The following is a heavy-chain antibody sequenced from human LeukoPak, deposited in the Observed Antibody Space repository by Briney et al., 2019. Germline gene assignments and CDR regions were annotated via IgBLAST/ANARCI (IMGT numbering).Heavy chain of an antibody. J-gene: IGHJ6*03. CDR1: GGTFSSYA. V-gene: IGHV1-69*05. Sequence: GASVKVSCKASGGTFSSYAISWVRQAPGQGLEWMGGIIPIFGTANYAQKFQGRVTITTDESTSTAYMELSSLGSEDTAVYYCARASWNYDFWSGYYTGGHYYMDVWGKGTTVTVSS. CDR3: ARASWNYDFWSGYYTGGHYYMDV. CDR2: IIPIFGTA. D-gene: IGHD3-3*01.